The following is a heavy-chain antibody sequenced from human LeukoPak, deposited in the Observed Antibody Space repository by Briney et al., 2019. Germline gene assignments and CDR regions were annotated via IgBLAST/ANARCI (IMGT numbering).Heavy chain of an antibody. CDR1: GYTFTSYG. Sequence: ASVKVSCKASGYTFTSYGISWVRQAPGQGREWRGWISAYNGNTNYAQKLQGRVTMTTDNSTSTAYMELRSLRSDDTAVYYCARVEGGLRYFDRSSVYFDYWGQGTLVTVSS. CDR2: ISAYNGNT. V-gene: IGHV1-18*01. D-gene: IGHD3-9*01. J-gene: IGHJ4*02. CDR3: ARVEGGLRYFDRSSVYFDY.